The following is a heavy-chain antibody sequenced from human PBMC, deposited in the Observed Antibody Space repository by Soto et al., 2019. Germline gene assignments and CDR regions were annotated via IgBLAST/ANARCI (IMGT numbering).Heavy chain of an antibody. J-gene: IGHJ5*02. Sequence: SSETLSLTCAVYGGSFSGYYWSWIRQPPGKGLEWIGEINHSGSTNYNPSLKSRVTISVDTSKNQFSLKLSSVTAADTAVYYCARGSIVATSWFDPWGQGTLVTVSS. CDR3: ARGSIVATSWFDP. CDR1: GGSFSGYY. CDR2: INHSGST. D-gene: IGHD5-12*01. V-gene: IGHV4-34*01.